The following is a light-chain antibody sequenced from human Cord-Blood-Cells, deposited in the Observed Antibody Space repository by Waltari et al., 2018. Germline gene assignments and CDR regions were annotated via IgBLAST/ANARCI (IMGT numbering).Light chain of an antibody. V-gene: IGKV1D-12*01. CDR2: PAS. J-gene: IGKJ3*01. Sequence: IRMTKSPFSDSTTVGDRVTITCRASQGTSSWLAWYQQKPGRAPKLLIYPASSSQSWVPSRFSGSGSGTDFTLTISSLQPEDFAAYYCQQANSFRPTFGLGTKVDIK. CDR3: QQANSFRPT. CDR1: QGTSSW.